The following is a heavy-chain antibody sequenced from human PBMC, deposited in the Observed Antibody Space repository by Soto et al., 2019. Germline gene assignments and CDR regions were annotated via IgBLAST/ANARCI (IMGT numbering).Heavy chain of an antibody. CDR2: INPSGGST. J-gene: IGHJ5*02. CDR1: GYTFTSYY. D-gene: IGHD2-2*02. CDR3: ARDGRSHLPPYTKYNWFDP. V-gene: IGHV1-46*01. Sequence: GASVKVSCKASGYTFTSYYMHWVRQAPGQGLEWMGIINPSGGSTSYAQKYQGRVTMTRDTSTSTVYMEMSSLRSEDTAVYYCARDGRSHLPPYTKYNWFDPWGQGTLVTVSS.